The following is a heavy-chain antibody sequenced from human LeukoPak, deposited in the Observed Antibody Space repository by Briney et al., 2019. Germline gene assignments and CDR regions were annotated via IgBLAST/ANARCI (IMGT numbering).Heavy chain of an antibody. CDR3: AKDISQGYTFGSIEEDY. J-gene: IGHJ4*02. D-gene: IGHD5-18*01. Sequence: PGGSLRLSCAASGSTFSRDAMSWVRQAPGKGLEWLSAISESDGSTYYADSVKGRFTISRDNSKNTLYLQMNSLGADDTAVYFCAKDISQGYTFGSIEEDYWGQGTLVTVSS. CDR1: GSTFSRDA. V-gene: IGHV3-23*01. CDR2: ISESDGST.